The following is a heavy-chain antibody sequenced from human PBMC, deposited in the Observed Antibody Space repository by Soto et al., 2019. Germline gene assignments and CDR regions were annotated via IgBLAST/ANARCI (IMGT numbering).Heavy chain of an antibody. Sequence: GGSLRLSCAASGFTFSSYVMSWVRQAPGKGLEWVSAISGSGGSTYYADSVKGRFTISRDNSKNTLYLQMNSLRAEDTAVYYCAKARVPVTTTHDDYWGQGTLVTVSS. CDR3: AKARVPVTTTHDDY. D-gene: IGHD2-8*02. V-gene: IGHV3-23*01. CDR2: ISGSGGST. J-gene: IGHJ4*02. CDR1: GFTFSSYV.